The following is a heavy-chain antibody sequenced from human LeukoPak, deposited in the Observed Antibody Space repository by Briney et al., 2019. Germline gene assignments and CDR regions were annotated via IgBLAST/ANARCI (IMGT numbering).Heavy chain of an antibody. CDR2: ISHDGSNK. CDR1: GFTFSSYA. J-gene: IGHJ5*02. Sequence: GGSLRLSCAASGFTFSSYAMHWVRQAPGKGLEWVAVISHDGSNKYYADSVKGRFTISRENSKNTLYLQMNSLRAEDTAVYYCARDRSTANWFDPWGQGTLVTVSS. CDR3: ARDRSTANWFDP. V-gene: IGHV3-30*04. D-gene: IGHD5/OR15-5a*01.